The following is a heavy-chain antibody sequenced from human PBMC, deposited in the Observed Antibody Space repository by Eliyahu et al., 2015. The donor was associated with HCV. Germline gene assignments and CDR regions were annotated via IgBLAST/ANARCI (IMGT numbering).Heavy chain of an antibody. Sequence: QLQLQESGPGLVKPSETLSLTCTVSGASISSSSYYWGWIRQPPGKGLEWLGSIHYSGYTYYNPSLKSRIAISIDTSKNQFSLKLSSVTAADTAVYYCARHEPTMIVVVGGAFDFWGQGTMVTVSS. D-gene: IGHD3-22*01. CDR1: GASISSSSYY. V-gene: IGHV4-39*01. J-gene: IGHJ3*01. CDR3: ARHEPTMIVVVGGAFDF. CDR2: IHYSGYT.